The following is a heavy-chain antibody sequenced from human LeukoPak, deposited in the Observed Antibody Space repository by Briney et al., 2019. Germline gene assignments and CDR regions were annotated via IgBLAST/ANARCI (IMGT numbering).Heavy chain of an antibody. CDR1: GVTSSRDW. CDR3: ASGGC. V-gene: IGHV3-7*05. J-gene: IGHJ4*02. CDR2: INQDGSEK. Sequence: GGSLRLSCVVSGVTSSRDWMNWVRQAPGKGLEWVANINQDGSEKNYVDSVKGRFTISRDNAKNSLFLQMSSLRVEDTAVYYCASGGCWGQGTLVTVSS. D-gene: IGHD6-25*01.